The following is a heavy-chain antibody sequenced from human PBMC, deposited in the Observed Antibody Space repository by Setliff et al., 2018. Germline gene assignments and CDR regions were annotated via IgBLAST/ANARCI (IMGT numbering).Heavy chain of an antibody. J-gene: IGHJ6*02. V-gene: IGHV3-74*01. Sequence: PGGSLRLSCAAAGFTFSSHWMHWVRQAPGKRLMWVSRINNDGSSTTYEDSVKGRFTISRDNAKNSLYLQMNSLRAEDTAVYYCATEERGENGMDVWGQGTTVTVSS. CDR1: GFTFSSHW. CDR2: INNDGSST. CDR3: ATEERGENGMDV. D-gene: IGHD3-16*01.